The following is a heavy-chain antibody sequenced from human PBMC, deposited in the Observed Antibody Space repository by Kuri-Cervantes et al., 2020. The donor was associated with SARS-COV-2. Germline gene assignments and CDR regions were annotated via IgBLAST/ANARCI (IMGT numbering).Heavy chain of an antibody. CDR3: ARDRFVYSSGYLLDY. CDR1: GGTFSSYT. V-gene: IGHV1-69*06. D-gene: IGHD6-19*01. J-gene: IGHJ4*02. CDR2: IIPIFGTA. Sequence: SVKVSCKASGGTFSSYTISWVRQAPGQGLEWMGGIIPIFGTANYAQKFQGRVTITADKSTSTAYMELSRLRSDDTAVYYCARDRFVYSSGYLLDYWGQGTLVTVSS.